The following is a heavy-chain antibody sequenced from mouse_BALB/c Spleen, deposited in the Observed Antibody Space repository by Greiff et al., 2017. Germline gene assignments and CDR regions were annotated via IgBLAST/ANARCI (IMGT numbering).Heavy chain of an antibody. J-gene: IGHJ2*01. V-gene: IGHV1-82*01. CDR2: IYPGDGDT. CDR3: ARALYDYDPFDD. CDR1: GYAFSSSW. D-gene: IGHD2-4*01. Sequence: QVQLQQSGPELVKPGASVKISCKASGYAFSSSWMNWVKQRPGQGLEWIGRIYPGDGDTNYNGKFKGKATLTADKSSSTAYMQLSSLTSVDSAVYFCARALYDYDPFDDWGQGTTLTVSS.